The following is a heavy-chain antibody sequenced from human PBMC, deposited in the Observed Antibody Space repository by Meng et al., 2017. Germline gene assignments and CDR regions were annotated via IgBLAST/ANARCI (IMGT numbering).Heavy chain of an antibody. CDR2: IYYSGST. CDR1: GGSISSSSYY. Sequence: SETLSLTCTVSGGSISSSSYYWGWIRQPPGKGLEWIGSIYYSGSTYYNPSLKSRVTISVDTSKNQFSLKLSSVTAADTAVYYCARDLGVYSNRNYGMDVWGQGTTVTVSS. J-gene: IGHJ6*02. CDR3: ARDLGVYSNRNYGMDV. V-gene: IGHV4-39*07. D-gene: IGHD4-11*01.